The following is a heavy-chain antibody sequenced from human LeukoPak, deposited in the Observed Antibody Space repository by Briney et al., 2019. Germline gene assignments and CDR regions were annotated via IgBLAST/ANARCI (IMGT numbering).Heavy chain of an antibody. CDR3: ARQTSVTYANWFDP. CDR2: IYYSGST. V-gene: IGHV4-39*01. D-gene: IGHD4-17*01. Sequence: SETLSLTCTVSGASISSSSYYWGWIRQPPGKGLEWIGSIYYSGSTYYNPSLKSRVTISVDTSKNQFSLKLSAVTAADTAVYYCARQTSVTYANWFDPWGQGTLVTVSS. CDR1: GASISSSSYY. J-gene: IGHJ5*02.